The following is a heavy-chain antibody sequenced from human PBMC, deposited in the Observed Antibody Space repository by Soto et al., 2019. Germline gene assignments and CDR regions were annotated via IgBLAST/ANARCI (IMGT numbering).Heavy chain of an antibody. J-gene: IGHJ4*02. CDR1: GFTFSNYW. Sequence: PGGSLRLSCVASGFTFSNYWMTWVRQAPGKGLEWVANIKQDGSEKLYVGSVKGRFTVSRDNAENSLHLDMNSLRAEDTAVYYCARRMTAVTIIDYWGQGTLVTAPQ. D-gene: IGHD4-17*01. CDR3: ARRMTAVTIIDY. V-gene: IGHV3-7*03. CDR2: IKQDGSEK.